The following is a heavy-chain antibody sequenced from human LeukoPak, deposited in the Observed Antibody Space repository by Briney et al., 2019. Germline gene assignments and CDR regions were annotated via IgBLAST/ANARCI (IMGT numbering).Heavy chain of an antibody. D-gene: IGHD5-18*01. CDR2: INHSGST. CDR1: GGSFSGYY. Sequence: SETLSLTCAVYGGSFSGYYWSWIRQPPGKGLESIGEINHSGSTNYNPSLKSRVTISVDTSKNQFSLKLSSVTAADTAVYYCARVPGYSYGTDFDYWGQGTLVTVSS. CDR3: ARVPGYSYGTDFDY. J-gene: IGHJ4*02. V-gene: IGHV4-34*01.